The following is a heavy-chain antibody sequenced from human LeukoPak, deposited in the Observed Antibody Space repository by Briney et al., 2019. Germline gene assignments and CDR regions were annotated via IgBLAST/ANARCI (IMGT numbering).Heavy chain of an antibody. V-gene: IGHV4-59*12. CDR3: ARASTGSFYYFDY. CDR1: GGSISSYY. CDR2: IYYSGST. Sequence: SETLSLTCTVSGGSISSYYWSWIRQPPGKGLEWIGYIYYSGSTNYNPSLKSRVTMSVDTSKNQFSLKLSSVTAADTAVYYCARASTGSFYYFDYWGQGTLVTVSS. J-gene: IGHJ4*02.